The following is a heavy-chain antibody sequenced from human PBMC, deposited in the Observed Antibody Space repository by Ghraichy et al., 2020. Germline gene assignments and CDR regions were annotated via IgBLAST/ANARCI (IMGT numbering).Heavy chain of an antibody. J-gene: IGHJ4*02. CDR2: INPNSGGT. D-gene: IGHD2-15*01. CDR1: GYTFTGYY. Sequence: ASVKVSCKASGYTFTGYYMHWVRQAPGQGLEWMGWINPNSGGTNYAQKFQGRVTMTRDTSISTAYMELSRLRSDDTAVYYCARRRVVGRYFDYWGQGTLVTVSS. V-gene: IGHV1-2*02. CDR3: ARRRVVGRYFDY.